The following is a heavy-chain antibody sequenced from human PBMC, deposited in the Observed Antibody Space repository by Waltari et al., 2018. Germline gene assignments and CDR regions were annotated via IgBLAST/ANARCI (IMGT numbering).Heavy chain of an antibody. D-gene: IGHD3-9*01. Sequence: EVQLEESGGGVVQPGVSLRLPCGASGFTFADFALPWVRQAPGKCLEWVSRITWDARSTYYADSVKGRFAISRDNGKDFLYLQMNSLRPDDTALYYCVKEAAGYDSLIANGLDVWGQGTTVTVSS. CDR2: ITWDARST. CDR3: VKEAAGYDSLIANGLDV. J-gene: IGHJ6*02. CDR1: GFTFADFA. V-gene: IGHV3-43D*04.